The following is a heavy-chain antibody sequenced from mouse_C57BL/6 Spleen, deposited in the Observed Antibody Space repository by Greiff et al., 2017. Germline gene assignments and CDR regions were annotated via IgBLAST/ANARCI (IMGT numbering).Heavy chain of an antibody. CDR1: GFTFTSYG. CDR3: ARSVYDGYSYYFGY. J-gene: IGHJ2*01. CDR2: ICPRSGYT. V-gene: IGHV1-81*01. D-gene: IGHD2-3*01. Sequence: QVQLQQSGADLARPGASVKLSCTASGFTFTSYGICWVNQTPGQGLEWIGAICPRSGYTYYNEKVKGKVTLTADKSSSTAYMELRSLTSEDSAIDFCARSVYDGYSYYFGYWGQGTTLTVSS.